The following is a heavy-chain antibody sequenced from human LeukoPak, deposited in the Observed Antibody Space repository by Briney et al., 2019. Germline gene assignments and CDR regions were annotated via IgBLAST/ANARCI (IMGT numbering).Heavy chain of an antibody. Sequence: GRSLRLSCEGSAFIFSGHWMNWVRQTPGKGLEWVASIKEDGSERQYVDSVKGRFSISRDNTKGSLFLQLNSLRSEDTAVYYCARGWSVLFDYWGQGTLVTVSS. D-gene: IGHD2-15*01. CDR2: IKEDGSER. CDR1: AFIFSGHW. J-gene: IGHJ4*02. V-gene: IGHV3-7*03. CDR3: ARGWSVLFDY.